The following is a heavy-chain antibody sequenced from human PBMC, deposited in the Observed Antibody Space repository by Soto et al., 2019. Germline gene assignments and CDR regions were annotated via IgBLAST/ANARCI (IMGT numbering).Heavy chain of an antibody. V-gene: IGHV4-31*03. CDR1: SGSVSSGGHF. CDR2: MYQSGST. J-gene: IGHJ3*02. Sequence: PSETLSLTCTVSSGSVSSGGHFWGWIRQPRGKGLELIGYMYQSGSTYYTPSLKSRATISGDTSDIQFSLRLRSVSAADTALYYCARGLDEYAFDIWGQGTMVTVS. D-gene: IGHD1-1*01. CDR3: ARGLDEYAFDI.